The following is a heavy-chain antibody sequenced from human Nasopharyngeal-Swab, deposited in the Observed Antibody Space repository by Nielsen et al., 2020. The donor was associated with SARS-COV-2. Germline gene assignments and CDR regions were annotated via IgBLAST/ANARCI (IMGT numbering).Heavy chain of an antibody. CDR3: ARDGAFSSYYGPPFYYYYGMDV. CDR1: GFTFDDYA. J-gene: IGHJ6*02. Sequence: SLKISCAASGFTFDDYAMHWVRQAPGKGLEWVSGISWNSGSIGYADSVKGRFTISRDNAKNSLYLQMNSLRAEDTAVYYCARDGAFSSYYGPPFYYYYGMDVWGQGTTVTVSS. D-gene: IGHD4-17*01. V-gene: IGHV3-9*01. CDR2: ISWNSGSI.